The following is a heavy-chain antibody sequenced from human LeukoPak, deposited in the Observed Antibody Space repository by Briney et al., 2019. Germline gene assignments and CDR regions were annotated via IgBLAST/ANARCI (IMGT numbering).Heavy chain of an antibody. D-gene: IGHD3-22*01. Sequence: GGSLRLSCAASGFPFSSYAMHWVRQAPGKGQEWVAVISYDGTNKYYTDSVKGRFTVSRDNSKNTLFLQMIRLRAEDTAVYYCASTPNYYDGSGYYYDDYWGQGTLVTVSS. CDR1: GFPFSSYA. V-gene: IGHV3-30-3*01. J-gene: IGHJ4*02. CDR2: ISYDGTNK. CDR3: ASTPNYYDGSGYYYDDY.